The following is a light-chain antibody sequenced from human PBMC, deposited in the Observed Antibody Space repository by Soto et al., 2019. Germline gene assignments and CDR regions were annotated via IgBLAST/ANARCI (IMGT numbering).Light chain of an antibody. J-gene: IGKJ1*01. V-gene: IGKV1-5*03. CDR3: QRYNSYSQVT. Sequence: DIKMTQSPSTLSASVGDRVTITFRASQSISSWLAWYQQKPGKAPKLLIYKASILESGVPSRFSGSGSGTEFTLTISSLQPDDFATYYCQRYNSYSQVTFGQGTKVDIK. CDR1: QSISSW. CDR2: KAS.